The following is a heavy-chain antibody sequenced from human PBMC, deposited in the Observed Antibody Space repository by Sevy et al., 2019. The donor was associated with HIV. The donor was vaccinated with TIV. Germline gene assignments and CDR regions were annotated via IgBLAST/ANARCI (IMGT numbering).Heavy chain of an antibody. CDR3: ARDRTRIAVYYYYGMDV. J-gene: IGHJ6*02. CDR1: GFTFSSYS. D-gene: IGHD6-6*01. CDR2: ISSSSSYI. V-gene: IGHV3-21*01. Sequence: GGSLRLSCAASGFTFSSYSMNWVRQAPGKGLEWVSSISSSSSYIYYADSVKGRFTISRDNAKNSLYLQMNSLRAEDTAVYYCARDRTRIAVYYYYGMDVWGQGTTVTVSS.